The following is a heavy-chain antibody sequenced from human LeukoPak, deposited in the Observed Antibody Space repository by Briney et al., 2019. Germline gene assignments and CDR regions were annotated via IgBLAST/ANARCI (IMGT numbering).Heavy chain of an antibody. CDR2: IKSKTDGGTT. D-gene: IGHD6-6*01. V-gene: IGHV3-15*01. J-gene: IGHJ6*02. CDR3: TTVGLEAYYYGMDV. CDR1: GFTFSSYA. Sequence: GGSLRLSCAASGFTFSSYAMHWVRQAPGKGLEWVGRIKSKTDGGTTDYAAPVKGRFTISRDDSKNTLYLQMNSLKTEDTAVYYCTTVGLEAYYYGMDVWGQGTTVTVSS.